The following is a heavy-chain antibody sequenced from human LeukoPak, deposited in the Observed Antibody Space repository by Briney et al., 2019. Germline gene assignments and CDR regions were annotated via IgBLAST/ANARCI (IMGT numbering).Heavy chain of an antibody. CDR1: GFTFSSYG. V-gene: IGHV3-23*01. CDR2: ISASGGST. J-gene: IGHJ4*02. D-gene: IGHD2-2*01. CDR3: AKDEYELLPGV. Sequence: GGSLRLSCAASGFTFSSYGMSWVRQAPGKGLEWVSGISASGGSTYFADSVKGQFTISRDNSMNTLYLQMKSLRAEDTAVYYCAKDEYELLPGVWGQGTLVTVSS.